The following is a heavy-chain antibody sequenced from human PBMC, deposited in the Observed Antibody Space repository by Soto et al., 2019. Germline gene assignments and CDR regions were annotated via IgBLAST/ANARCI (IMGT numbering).Heavy chain of an antibody. Sequence: GESLKISCAASGFTFSSYWMSWVRQAPGKGLEWVANIKQDGSEKYYVDSVKGRFTISRDNAKNSLYLQMNSLRAEDTAVYYCARGGYYDFWSGSQDAFDIWGQGTMVTVSS. V-gene: IGHV3-7*01. D-gene: IGHD3-3*01. CDR3: ARGGYYDFWSGSQDAFDI. CDR1: GFTFSSYW. CDR2: IKQDGSEK. J-gene: IGHJ3*02.